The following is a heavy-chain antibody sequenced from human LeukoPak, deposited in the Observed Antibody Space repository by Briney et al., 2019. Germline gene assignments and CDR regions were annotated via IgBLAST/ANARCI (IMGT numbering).Heavy chain of an antibody. CDR1: GGSISSSSYY. CDR3: ARHATVTSFTFAH. V-gene: IGHV4-39*01. CDR2: IYYSGNT. D-gene: IGHD4-17*01. J-gene: IGHJ4*02. Sequence: SGTLSLTCTVSGGSISSSSYYWGRIRQPPGKGLEWIGSIYYSGNTYYNPSLKSRVTISVDTSKNQFSLELNSVTAADTAVYYCARHATVTSFTFAHWGQGTLVTVSS.